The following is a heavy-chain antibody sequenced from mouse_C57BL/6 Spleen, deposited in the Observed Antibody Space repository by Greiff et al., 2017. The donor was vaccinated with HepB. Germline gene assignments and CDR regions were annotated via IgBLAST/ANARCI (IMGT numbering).Heavy chain of an antibody. D-gene: IGHD2-2*01. CDR1: GYTFTSYW. J-gene: IGHJ4*01. V-gene: IGHV1-69*01. CDR2: IDPSDSYT. CDR3: ARNGSEEYFAMDY. Sequence: QVQLQQPGAELVMPGASVKLSCKASGYTFTSYWMHWVKQRPGQGLEWIGEIDPSDSYTNYNQKFKGKSTLTVDKSSSTAYMQLSSLTSEDSAVYYCARNGSEEYFAMDYWGQGTSVTVSS.